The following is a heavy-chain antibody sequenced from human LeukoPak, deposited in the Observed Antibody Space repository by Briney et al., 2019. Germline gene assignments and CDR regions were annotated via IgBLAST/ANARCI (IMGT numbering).Heavy chain of an antibody. Sequence: PSETLSLTCFVSGGSISSYYWSWIRQPPGKGLEWIGYIYYSGSTNYNPSLKSRVTISVDTSKNQFSLKLSSVTAADTAVYYCARVLGVYGDYPGYYYYYMDVWGKGTTVTVSS. J-gene: IGHJ6*03. CDR2: IYYSGST. V-gene: IGHV4-59*01. CDR3: ARVLGVYGDYPGYYYYYMDV. D-gene: IGHD4-17*01. CDR1: GGSISSYY.